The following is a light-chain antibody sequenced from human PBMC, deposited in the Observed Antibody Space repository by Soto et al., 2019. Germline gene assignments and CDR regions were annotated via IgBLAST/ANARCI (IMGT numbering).Light chain of an antibody. V-gene: IGKV1-39*01. Sequence: DIQMTQSPASLSASVGDRVTITCRASQIISSYFNWYQQKPGQAPKLLIYGTSTLQAGVPSRFSGSASGTDFTLTISSLQPEDFATYYCQQTYSTPWTFGQGTKVEIK. CDR3: QQTYSTPWT. CDR1: QIISSY. CDR2: GTS. J-gene: IGKJ1*01.